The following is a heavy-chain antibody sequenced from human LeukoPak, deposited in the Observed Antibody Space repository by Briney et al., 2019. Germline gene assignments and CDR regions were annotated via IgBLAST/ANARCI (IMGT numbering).Heavy chain of an antibody. CDR2: IYHSGST. J-gene: IGHJ4*02. CDR3: ARDHVGDYYGSGSYYYFDY. CDR1: GYSISSGYY. Sequence: SETLSLTCTVSGYSISSGYYWGWIRRPPGKGLEWIGSIYHSGSTYYNPSLKSRVTISVDTSKNQFSLKLSSVTAADTAVYYCARDHVGDYYGSGSYYYFDYWGQGTLVTVSS. D-gene: IGHD3-10*01. V-gene: IGHV4-38-2*02.